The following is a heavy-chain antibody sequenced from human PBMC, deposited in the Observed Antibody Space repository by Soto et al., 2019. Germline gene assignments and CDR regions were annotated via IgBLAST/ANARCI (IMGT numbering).Heavy chain of an antibody. V-gene: IGHV3-23*01. J-gene: IGHJ4*02. CDR2: ISGSGGST. CDR1: GFTFSSYA. D-gene: IGHD2-2*02. Sequence: EVQLLESGGGLVQPGGSLRLSCAASGFTFSSYAMSWVRQAPGKGLEWVSAISGSGGSTYYADSVKGRFTISRDNSKNTLYLQMNGLRAEDTAVYYCAKAGGYCSSTSCYIPYFDYWGQGTLVTVSS. CDR3: AKAGGYCSSTSCYIPYFDY.